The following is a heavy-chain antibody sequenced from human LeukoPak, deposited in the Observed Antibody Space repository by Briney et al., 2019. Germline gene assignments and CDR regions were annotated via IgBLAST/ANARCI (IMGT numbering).Heavy chain of an antibody. Sequence: ASVKVSCKASGYTFTTYGISWVRQAPGQGLEWMGWLNTYNGNTNYAQKFQGRATMTTDTSTYTAYMELRSLRSDDTAVYYCARAYYYDSRGSNFDYWGQGTLVTVSS. CDR2: LNTYNGNT. D-gene: IGHD3-22*01. J-gene: IGHJ4*02. CDR3: ARAYYYDSRGSNFDY. V-gene: IGHV1-18*01. CDR1: GYTFTTYG.